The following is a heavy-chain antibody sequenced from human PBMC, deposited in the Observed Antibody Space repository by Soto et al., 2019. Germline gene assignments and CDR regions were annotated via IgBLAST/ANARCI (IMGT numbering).Heavy chain of an antibody. Sequence: TLSLTCTVSGGSISSGDYYWSWIRRPPGKGLEWIGYIYYSGSTYYNPSLKSRVTISVDTSKNQFSLKLSSVTAADTAVYYCARDGRGYSYGIDYWGQGTLVTVSS. D-gene: IGHD5-18*01. V-gene: IGHV4-30-4*01. CDR3: ARDGRGYSYGIDY. J-gene: IGHJ4*02. CDR1: GGSISSGDYY. CDR2: IYYSGST.